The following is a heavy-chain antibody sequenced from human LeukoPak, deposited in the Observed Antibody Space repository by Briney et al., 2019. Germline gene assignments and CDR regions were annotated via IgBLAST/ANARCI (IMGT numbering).Heavy chain of an antibody. CDR2: MNPNSGNT. D-gene: IGHD3-22*01. V-gene: IGHV1-8*01. CDR3: ARGRGTTGFMIVVALDY. Sequence: ASVKVSCKASGNTFTSYDINWVRQATGQGLEWMGWMNPNSGNTGYAQKFQGRVTMTRNTSISTAYMELSSLRSEDTAVYYCARGRGTTGFMIVVALDYWGQGTLVTVSS. CDR1: GNTFTSYD. J-gene: IGHJ4*02.